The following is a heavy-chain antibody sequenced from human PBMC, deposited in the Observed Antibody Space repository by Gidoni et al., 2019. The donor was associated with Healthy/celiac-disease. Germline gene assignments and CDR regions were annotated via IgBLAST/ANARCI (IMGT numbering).Heavy chain of an antibody. CDR1: GGSISSSSYY. CDR3: ARGSIAAALNYFDY. V-gene: IGHV4-39*01. D-gene: IGHD6-13*01. J-gene: IGHJ4*02. CDR2: IYYSGST. Sequence: QLQLQESGPGLVKPSETLSLTCPVSGGSISSSSYYWGWLRQPPGKGLEWIGSIYYSGSTYYNPSLKSRVTISVDTSKNQFSLKLSSVTAADTAVYYCARGSIAAALNYFDYWGQGTLVTVSS.